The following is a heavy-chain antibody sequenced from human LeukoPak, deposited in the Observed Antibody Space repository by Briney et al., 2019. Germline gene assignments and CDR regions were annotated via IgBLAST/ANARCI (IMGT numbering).Heavy chain of an antibody. D-gene: IGHD3-22*01. CDR3: ARATYYYDSSGYCPFDY. Sequence: ASVKVSCKASGGTFSSYTISWVRQAPGQGLEWMGGIIPIFGTANYAQKFQGRVTITADESTSTAYMELSSLRSEDTAVYYCARATYYYDSSGYCPFDYWGQGTLVTVSS. J-gene: IGHJ4*02. V-gene: IGHV1-69*13. CDR2: IIPIFGTA. CDR1: GGTFSSYT.